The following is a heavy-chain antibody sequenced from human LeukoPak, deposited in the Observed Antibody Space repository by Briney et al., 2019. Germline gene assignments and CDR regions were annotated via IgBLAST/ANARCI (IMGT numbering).Heavy chain of an antibody. CDR2: ISYDGSNK. D-gene: IGHD3-10*01. Sequence: GGSLRLSCAASGFTFSSYAMHWVRQAPGKGLEWVAVISYDGSNKYYADSVKGRFTISRDNSKNTLYLQMNSLRAEDTAVYYCASYGSRWGFDPWGQGTLVTVSS. CDR1: GFTFSSYA. V-gene: IGHV3-30*04. CDR3: ASYGSRWGFDP. J-gene: IGHJ5*02.